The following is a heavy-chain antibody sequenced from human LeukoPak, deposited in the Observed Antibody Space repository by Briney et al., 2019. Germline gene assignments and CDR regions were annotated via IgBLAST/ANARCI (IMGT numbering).Heavy chain of an antibody. CDR1: GFTFSSHA. V-gene: IGHV3-30*04. CDR3: ARERVTNGREDFDF. J-gene: IGHJ4*02. CDR2: MSNDGSNK. D-gene: IGHD2-8*01. Sequence: PGGSLRLSCAASGFTFSSHAMDWVRQAPGKGLEWVAVMSNDGSNKYYADSVGGRFTISRDNSNNTLYLQMTRLSPEDTAVYYCARERVTNGREDFDFWGQGTLVIVSS.